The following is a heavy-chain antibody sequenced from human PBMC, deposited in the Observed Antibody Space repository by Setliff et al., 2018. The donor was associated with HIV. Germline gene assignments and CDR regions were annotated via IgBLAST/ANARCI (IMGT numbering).Heavy chain of an antibody. Sequence: VASVKVSCKASGFTFSNYFLHWVRQAPGQGLEWMGMIKPGTPNYAPKFQGRITMASDSSTSIVYMELSNLRSEDTAVYYCARDPTGNQGSWGQGTLVTVSS. CDR3: ARDPTGNQGS. CDR1: GFTFSNYF. J-gene: IGHJ5*02. D-gene: IGHD7-27*01. CDR2: IKPGTP. V-gene: IGHV1-46*01.